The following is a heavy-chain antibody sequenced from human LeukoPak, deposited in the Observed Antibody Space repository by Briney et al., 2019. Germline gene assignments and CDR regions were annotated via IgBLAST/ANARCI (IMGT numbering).Heavy chain of an antibody. CDR2: IYYSGST. CDR3: ARDSGYSSSWYLDSSGWHFDY. Sequence: SETLSLTCTVSGGSINSYYWSWIRQSPGKGLEWIGYIYYSGSTNYNPSLKSRVTISVDTSKNQFSLKLSSVTAADTAVYYCARDSGYSSSWYLDSSGWHFDYWGQGTLVTVSS. J-gene: IGHJ4*02. D-gene: IGHD6-13*01. CDR1: GGSINSYY. V-gene: IGHV4-59*12.